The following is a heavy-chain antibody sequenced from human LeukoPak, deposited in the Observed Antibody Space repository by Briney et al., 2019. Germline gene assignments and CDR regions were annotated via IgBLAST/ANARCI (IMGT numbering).Heavy chain of an antibody. J-gene: IGHJ4*02. CDR1: GGSFSGYY. CDR3: ARGKVDSSGYYQPHYFDY. CDR2: INHSGGT. D-gene: IGHD3-22*01. Sequence: SETLSLTCAVYGGSFSGYYWSWIRQPPGKGLEWIGEINHSGGTNYNPSLKSRVTISVDTSKNQFSLKLSSVTAADTAVYYCARGKVDSSGYYQPHYFDYWGQGTLVTVSS. V-gene: IGHV4-34*01.